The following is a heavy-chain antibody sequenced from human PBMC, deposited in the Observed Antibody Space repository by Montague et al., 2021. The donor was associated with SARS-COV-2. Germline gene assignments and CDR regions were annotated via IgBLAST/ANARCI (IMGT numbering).Heavy chain of an antibody. CDR1: GFTFSSYA. CDR2: ISYDGSNK. Sequence: SLRLSCAASGFTFSSYAMHWVRQAPGKGLEWVAVISYDGSNKYYADSVEGRFTISRDNSKNTLYLQMNSLRAEDTAVYYRARGREITMVRGAPLYGMDVWGQGTTVTVSS. CDR3: ARGREITMVRGAPLYGMDV. D-gene: IGHD3-10*01. J-gene: IGHJ6*02. V-gene: IGHV3-30-3*01.